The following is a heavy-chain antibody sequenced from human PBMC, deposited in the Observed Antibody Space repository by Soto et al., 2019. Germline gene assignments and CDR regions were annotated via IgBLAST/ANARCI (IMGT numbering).Heavy chain of an antibody. CDR1: GFSFSTYG. V-gene: IGHV3-30*18. CDR3: AKVRSPAAMRPWTADFDY. D-gene: IGHD2-2*01. J-gene: IGHJ4*02. CDR2: ISNDGSNK. Sequence: GGSLRLSCAASGFSFSTYGMHWVRQAPGKGLEWVAFISNDGSNKYYADSVKGRFTISRDNSKNTLYLQMNSLRAEDTAVYYCAKVRSPAAMRPWTADFDYWGQGTLVTVSS.